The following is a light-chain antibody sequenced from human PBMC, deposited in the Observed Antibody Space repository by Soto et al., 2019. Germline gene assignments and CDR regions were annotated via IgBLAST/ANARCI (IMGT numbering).Light chain of an antibody. V-gene: IGLV2-14*01. J-gene: IGLJ1*01. Sequence: QSALTQPASVSGSPGQSITISCTGTSSDVGGYNYVSWYQHHPGKAPKLMIYEVSNRPSGVSNRFSGSKSGITASLTISGLQTEDEADYYCISYTDRQSYLFGTGTKVTVL. CDR2: EVS. CDR1: SSDVGGYNY. CDR3: ISYTDRQSYL.